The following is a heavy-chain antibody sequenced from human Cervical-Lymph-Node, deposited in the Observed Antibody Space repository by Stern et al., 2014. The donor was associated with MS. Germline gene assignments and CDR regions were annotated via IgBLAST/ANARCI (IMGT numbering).Heavy chain of an antibody. CDR1: GFSLTTSGMC. CDR3: ARTRFSSGWYYFDY. Sequence: VTLRESGPALVRPTQTLTLTCTFSGFSLTTSGMCVAWIRQPPGKALEWLARIDWDDDKYYNTSLKTRLTISKDTSKNQVVLTMTNMDPVDTATYYCARTRFSSGWYYFDYWGQGTLVTVSS. V-gene: IGHV2-70*11. J-gene: IGHJ4*02. D-gene: IGHD6-19*01. CDR2: IDWDDDK.